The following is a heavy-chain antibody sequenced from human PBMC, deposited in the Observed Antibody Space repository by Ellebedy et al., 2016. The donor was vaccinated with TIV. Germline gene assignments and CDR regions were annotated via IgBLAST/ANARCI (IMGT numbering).Heavy chain of an antibody. CDR1: GFTFRSHG. CDR2: ISSDGSNK. D-gene: IGHD4-17*01. CDR3: AKERLEYGDSGFDY. J-gene: IGHJ4*02. Sequence: GESLKISXVASGFTFRSHGIYWVRQAPGKGLEWVAVISSDGSNKYYADSVKGRFTISRDNSKNTLYLHMSSLRAEDTAVYFCAKERLEYGDSGFDYWGQGTLVTVSS. V-gene: IGHV3-30*18.